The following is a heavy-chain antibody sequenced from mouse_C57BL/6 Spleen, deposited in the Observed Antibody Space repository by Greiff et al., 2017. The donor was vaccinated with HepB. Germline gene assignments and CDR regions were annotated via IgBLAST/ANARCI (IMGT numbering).Heavy chain of an antibody. J-gene: IGHJ2*01. CDR2: IDPETGGT. CDR3: TRRGTVVPNYFDY. CDR1: GYTFTDYE. V-gene: IGHV1-15*01. Sequence: VQLQQSGAELVRPGASVTLSCKASGYTFTDYEMHWVKQTPVHGLEWIGAIDPETGGTAYNQKFKGKAILTADKSSSTAYMELRSLTSEDSAVYYCTRRGTVVPNYFDYWGQSTTLTVSS. D-gene: IGHD1-1*01.